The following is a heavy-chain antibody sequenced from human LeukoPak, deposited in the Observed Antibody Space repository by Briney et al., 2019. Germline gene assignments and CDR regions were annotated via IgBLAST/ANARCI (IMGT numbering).Heavy chain of an antibody. V-gene: IGHV4-4*07. CDR3: ARRYYYDSSGWSDAFDI. D-gene: IGHD3-22*01. CDR1: GGSISSYY. Sequence: SETMSLTCTVSGGSISSYYWSWIRQPAGKGLEWIGRIYTSGSTNYNPSLKSRVTISVDTSKNQFSLKLSSVTAADTAVYYCARRYYYDSSGWSDAFDIWGQGTMVTVSS. J-gene: IGHJ3*02. CDR2: IYTSGST.